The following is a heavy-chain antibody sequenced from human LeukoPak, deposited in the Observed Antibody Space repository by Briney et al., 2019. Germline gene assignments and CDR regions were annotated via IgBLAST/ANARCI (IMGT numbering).Heavy chain of an antibody. J-gene: IGHJ4*02. CDR3: ARGRRTIDGSGSYVGLDY. V-gene: IGHV3-69-1*02. CDR2: ITTSGGI. Sequence: PGGSLRLSCAASGFTFSDYEMHWVRQAPGKGLEWVSYITTSGGIYHADSVRGRFTISRDNAKNSLFLQMNSLRAEDVAVYYCARGRRTIDGSGSYVGLDYWGQGTLVIVSP. D-gene: IGHD3-10*01. CDR1: GFTFSDYE.